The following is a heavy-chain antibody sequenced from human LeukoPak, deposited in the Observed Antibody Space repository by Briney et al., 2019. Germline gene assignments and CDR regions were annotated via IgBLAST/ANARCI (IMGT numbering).Heavy chain of an antibody. CDR1: GFTFSSYA. CDR2: ITGSGSGDST. V-gene: IGHV3-23*01. Sequence: GGSLRLSCAASGFTFSSYAMGWVRQAPGKGLEWVSIITGSGSGDSTYYADSVKGRFTISRDNSKNTLYLQMNSLRAEDTAVYYCAKKEAVAGKGFDYWGQGTLVTVSS. D-gene: IGHD6-19*01. CDR3: AKKEAVAGKGFDY. J-gene: IGHJ4*02.